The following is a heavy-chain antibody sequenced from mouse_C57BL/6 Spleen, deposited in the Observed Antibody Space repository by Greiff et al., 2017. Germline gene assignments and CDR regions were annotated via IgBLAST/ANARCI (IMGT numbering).Heavy chain of an antibody. CDR3: ARGSNWDFDY. CDR1: GYTFTSYW. Sequence: QVQLQQPGAELVMPGASVKLSCKASGYTFTSYWMHWVKQRPGQGLEWIGEIDPSDSYTNYNQKFKGKSTLTVDKSSSTAYMQLSSLTSEDSAVYYCARGSNWDFDYWGQGTTLTVSS. V-gene: IGHV1-69*01. J-gene: IGHJ2*01. CDR2: IDPSDSYT. D-gene: IGHD4-1*01.